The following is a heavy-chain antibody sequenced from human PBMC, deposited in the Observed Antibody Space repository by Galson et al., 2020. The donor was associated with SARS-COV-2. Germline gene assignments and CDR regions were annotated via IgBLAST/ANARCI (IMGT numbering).Heavy chain of an antibody. D-gene: IGHD1-1*01. CDR2: LSGNGGVV. CDR3: AKLSDYTTGWLDY. CDR1: GFTFSNYA. V-gene: IGHV3-23*01. J-gene: IGHJ4*02. Sequence: GGSLRLSCAASGFTFSNYAMGWVRQVPGKGLEWVSALSGNGGVVSHADSVKGRLTISRDNSKNTLYMRMSSLTVEDTAVYYCAKLSDYTTGWLDYWGQGTLVTVSS.